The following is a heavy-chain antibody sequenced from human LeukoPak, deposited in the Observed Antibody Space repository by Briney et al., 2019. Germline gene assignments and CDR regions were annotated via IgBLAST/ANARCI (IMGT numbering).Heavy chain of an antibody. J-gene: IGHJ4*02. D-gene: IGHD6-13*01. CDR1: GLTLSNAW. Sequence: GGSLRLSCAASGLTLSNAWMTWVRQASGKGLEWVGRIKRKTDGGTTDYAAPVKGRFTISRDDSKNTLYLQMDSLKTEDTAVYYCTETLGYWGQGTLVTVSS. V-gene: IGHV3-15*01. CDR3: TETLGY. CDR2: IKRKTDGGTT.